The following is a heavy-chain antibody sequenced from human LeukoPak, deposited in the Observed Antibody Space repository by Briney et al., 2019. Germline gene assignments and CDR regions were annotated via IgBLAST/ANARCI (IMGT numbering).Heavy chain of an antibody. J-gene: IGHJ6*02. CDR2: ISTYNGNT. V-gene: IGHV1-18*01. CDR3: ARTGTFGSEAYYYGMDV. CDR1: GYTFIFYG. Sequence: GASVKVSCKASGYTFIFYGITWVRQAPGQGLEWMGWISTYNGNTNYAQKFQGRVTMTTDTSTSTAYMELRSLRSDDAAVYYCARTGTFGSEAYYYGMDVWGQGATVTVSS. D-gene: IGHD3-10*01.